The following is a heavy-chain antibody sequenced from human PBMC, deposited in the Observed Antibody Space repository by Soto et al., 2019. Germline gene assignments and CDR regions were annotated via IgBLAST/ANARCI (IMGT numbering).Heavy chain of an antibody. V-gene: IGHV3-23*01. CDR2: ISGSGGST. CDR1: GFTFSSYA. CDR3: AKSGSYSSGWQQPYYYYGMDV. D-gene: IGHD6-19*01. J-gene: IGHJ6*02. Sequence: GGSLRLSCAASGFTFSSYAMSWVRQAPGKGLEWVSAISGSGGSTYYADSVKGRFTISRDNSKNTLYLQMNSLRAEDTAVYYCAKSGSYSSGWQQPYYYYGMDVWGQGTTVTVSS.